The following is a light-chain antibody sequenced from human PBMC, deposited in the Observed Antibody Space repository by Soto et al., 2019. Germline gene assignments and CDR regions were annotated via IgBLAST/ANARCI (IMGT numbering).Light chain of an antibody. CDR3: AGWDDSLNGYV. Sequence: QSVLTQPPSVSEAPRQRVTISCSGSSSNIGNHAVNWYQQLPGKAPKLLIYYNDLLPSGVSDRFSGSKSCTSASLAISGLQYEDEADYYCAGWDDSLNGYVVGSGTKLTVL. CDR2: YND. J-gene: IGLJ1*01. V-gene: IGLV1-36*01. CDR1: SSNIGNHA.